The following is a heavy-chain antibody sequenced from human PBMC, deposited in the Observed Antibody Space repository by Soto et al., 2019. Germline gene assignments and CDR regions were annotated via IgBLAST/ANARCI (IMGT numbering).Heavy chain of an antibody. J-gene: IGHJ3*01. Sequence: GASVKVSCKASGYTFNSFGISWVRQAPGQGPEWMGWISVYNGVTKYIQNFQGRLTLTTDTATSTAYMELRSLRSDDTAVYYCARETMNTVASTGAFDVWGQVTLVTVSS. CDR1: GYTFNSFG. CDR2: ISVYNGVT. V-gene: IGHV1-18*01. CDR3: ARETMNTVASTGAFDV. D-gene: IGHD4-17*01.